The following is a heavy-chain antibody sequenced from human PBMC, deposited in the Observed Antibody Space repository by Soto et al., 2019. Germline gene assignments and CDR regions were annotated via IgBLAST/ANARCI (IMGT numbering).Heavy chain of an antibody. Sequence: KPSETLSLTCAVSGGSISSGGYSWSWIRQPPGKGLEWIGYIYHSGSTYYNPSLKSRVTISADRSKNQFSLKLSSVTAADTAVYYCARVSRDGYNYYFDYWGQGTLVTVSS. CDR2: IYHSGST. J-gene: IGHJ4*02. D-gene: IGHD5-12*01. CDR3: ARVSRDGYNYYFDY. V-gene: IGHV4-30-2*01. CDR1: GGSISSGGYS.